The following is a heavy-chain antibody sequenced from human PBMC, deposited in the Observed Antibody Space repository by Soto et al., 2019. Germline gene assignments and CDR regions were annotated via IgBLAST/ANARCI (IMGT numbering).Heavy chain of an antibody. J-gene: IGHJ4*02. Sequence: ASVKVSCKASGYTFTSYAMHWVRQAPGQRLEWMGWINAGNGNTKYSQKFQGRVTITRDTSASTAYMELSSLRSEDTAVYYCARTPITMIVVVIEGGFDYWGQGTLVTVSS. CDR2: INAGNGNT. CDR3: ARTPITMIVVVIEGGFDY. D-gene: IGHD3-22*01. CDR1: GYTFTSYA. V-gene: IGHV1-3*01.